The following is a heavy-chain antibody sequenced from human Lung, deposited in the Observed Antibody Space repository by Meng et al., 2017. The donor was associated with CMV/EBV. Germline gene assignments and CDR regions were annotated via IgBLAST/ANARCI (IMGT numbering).Heavy chain of an antibody. CDR2: IRDDGGNK. V-gene: IGHV3-30*02. Sequence: SCVASGFGFSGFAMQWVRQIPGKGLEWVALIRDDGGNKYYADSVKGRFTISRDNSKHTLSLQMNSLRPEDTAVYLCAKTGSGWFTDYWGQGTLVTVSS. D-gene: IGHD6-19*01. CDR3: AKTGSGWFTDY. J-gene: IGHJ4*02. CDR1: GFGFSGFA.